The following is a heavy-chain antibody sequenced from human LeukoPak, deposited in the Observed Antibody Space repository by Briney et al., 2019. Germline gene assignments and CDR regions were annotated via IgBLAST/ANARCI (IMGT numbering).Heavy chain of an antibody. V-gene: IGHV4-61*02. J-gene: IGHJ1*01. CDR2: IYTSGST. D-gene: IGHD6-6*01. Sequence: SETLSLTCTVSGGSISSGSYYWSWIRQPAGKGLEWIGRIYTSGSTNYNPSLKSRVTISVNTSKNRFSLKLNSVTAADTAVYYCARDSSSPRVKYFQHWGQGTLVTVSS. CDR3: ARDSSSPRVKYFQH. CDR1: GGSISSGSYY.